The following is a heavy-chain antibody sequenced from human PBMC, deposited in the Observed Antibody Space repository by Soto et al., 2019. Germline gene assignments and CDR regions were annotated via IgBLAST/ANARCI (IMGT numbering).Heavy chain of an antibody. J-gene: IGHJ6*02. Sequence: GGSLRLSCAASGFTFSNAWMSWVRQAPGKGLEWVGRIKSKTDGGTTDYAAPVKGRFTISRDDSKNTLYLQMNSLKTEDTAVYYCTTPHRDYYGSGSYYNYYYYYGMDVWGQGTTVTVSS. CDR2: IKSKTDGGTT. V-gene: IGHV3-15*01. D-gene: IGHD3-10*01. CDR1: GFTFSNAW. CDR3: TTPHRDYYGSGSYYNYYYYYGMDV.